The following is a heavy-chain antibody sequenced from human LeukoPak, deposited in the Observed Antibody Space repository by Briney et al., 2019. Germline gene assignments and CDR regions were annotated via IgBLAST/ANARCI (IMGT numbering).Heavy chain of an antibody. D-gene: IGHD3-22*01. J-gene: IGHJ6*02. CDR2: ISPDGSST. CDR1: GFTFSGSW. V-gene: IGHV3-74*01. Sequence: GGSLRLSCTASGFTFSGSWMHWVRQAPGKGLIWYSRISPDGSSTSHADSVQGRFTISRDNAKNTLYLQMNSLRAEDTAVYYCTRAMTRGYYYDMDVWGQGTTVTVSS. CDR3: TRAMTRGYYYDMDV.